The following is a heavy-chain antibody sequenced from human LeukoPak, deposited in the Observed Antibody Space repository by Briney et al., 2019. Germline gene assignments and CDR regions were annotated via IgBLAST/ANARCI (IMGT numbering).Heavy chain of an antibody. D-gene: IGHD2-2*01. V-gene: IGHV1-18*01. CDR3: ARVSGYQYQLISFYFDY. CDR1: GYTFTSYG. Sequence: ASVKVSCKASGYTFTSYGISWVRQAPGQGLEWMGWISAYNGNTSYAQKLQGRVTMTTDTSTSTAYMELRSLRSDDTAVYYCARVSGYQYQLISFYFDYWGQGTLVTVSS. CDR2: ISAYNGNT. J-gene: IGHJ4*02.